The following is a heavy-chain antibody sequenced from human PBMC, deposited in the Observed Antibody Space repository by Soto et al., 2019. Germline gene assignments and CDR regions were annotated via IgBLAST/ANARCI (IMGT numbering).Heavy chain of an antibody. Sequence: SETLSLTCSVSGDSISNLDYFWAWIRQPPGQALEYIGYIYKSATTYYNPSFESRVAISVDTSKSQFSLNVTSVTAADTAVYFCARGRYCLTGRCFPNWFDSWGQGALVTVS. D-gene: IGHD7-27*01. CDR1: GDSISNLDYF. V-gene: IGHV4-30-4*01. CDR2: IYKSATT. J-gene: IGHJ5*01. CDR3: ARGRYCLTGRCFPNWFDS.